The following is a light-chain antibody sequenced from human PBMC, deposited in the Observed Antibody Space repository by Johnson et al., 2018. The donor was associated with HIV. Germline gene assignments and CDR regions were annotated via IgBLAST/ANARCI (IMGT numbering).Light chain of an antibody. CDR2: DNN. Sequence: QSVLTQPPSMSAAPGQKVTISCSGSSSNIGNNYVSWYQQLPGTAPKLLIYDNNKRPSGIPDRISGSKSGTSATLGITGLQTGDEADYYCGTWDSSVRAYLFGTGTKVTVL. CDR3: GTWDSSVRAYL. J-gene: IGLJ1*01. CDR1: SSNIGNNY. V-gene: IGLV1-51*01.